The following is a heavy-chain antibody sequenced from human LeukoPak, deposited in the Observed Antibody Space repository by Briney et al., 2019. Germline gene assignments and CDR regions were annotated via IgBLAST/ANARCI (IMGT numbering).Heavy chain of an antibody. CDR3: ARVPYYFEISGFSFDV. CDR2: IYYTGST. Sequence: SETLSLTCTVSGDSISRSGYYWGWIRQPPGKGLEWIGNIYYTGSTYYNSSPKSRITISVDTSKNQFSLTLSSVTAADTAVYYCARVPYYFEISGFSFDVWGRGTLVTVSS. D-gene: IGHD3-22*01. J-gene: IGHJ2*01. V-gene: IGHV4-39*01. CDR1: GDSISRSGYY.